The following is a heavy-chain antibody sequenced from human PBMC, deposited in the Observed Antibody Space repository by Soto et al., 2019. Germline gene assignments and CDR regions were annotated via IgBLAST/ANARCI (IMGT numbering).Heavy chain of an antibody. Sequence: VKHYCKDPGYSFTNYQMHWERQAHKQSLEWMGWINAVNGNTKYSQKLQGRVTITRDTSASSAYMELSSLRSEDTAVYYCTRSAVRPSGGLIGPFDYWGQGTLVTVSS. CDR3: TRSAVRPSGGLIGPFDY. D-gene: IGHD3-16*02. CDR2: INAVNGNT. CDR1: GYSFTNYQ. J-gene: IGHJ4*02. V-gene: IGHV1-3*01.